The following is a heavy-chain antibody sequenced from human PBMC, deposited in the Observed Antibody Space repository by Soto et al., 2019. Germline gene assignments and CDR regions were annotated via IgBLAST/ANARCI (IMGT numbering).Heavy chain of an antibody. V-gene: IGHV3-7*05. CDR3: ARGGGNGES. D-gene: IGHD3-10*01. Sequence: QPWGSLGLSCAASGFTFSDYWMSWVRQAPGKGLEWVANIHQNGGERHYVDSVKGRFSISRDNAKKSLFLQMDSLRAEDTAVYYCARGGGNGESWGQGTLVTVSS. CDR1: GFTFSDYW. J-gene: IGHJ5*02. CDR2: IHQNGGER.